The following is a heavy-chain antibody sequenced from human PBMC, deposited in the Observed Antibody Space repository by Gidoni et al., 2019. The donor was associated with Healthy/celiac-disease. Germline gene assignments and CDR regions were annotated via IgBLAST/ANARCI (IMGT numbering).Heavy chain of an antibody. CDR1: GYSISSGYY. J-gene: IGHJ5*02. CDR3: AREAGSRWDYSNSGGSDWFDP. D-gene: IGHD4-4*01. Sequence: QVQLQESGPGLVKPSETLSLTCAVSGYSISSGYYWGWIRQPPGKGLEWIGSIYHSGSTYYNPSLKSRVTISVDTSKNQFSLKLSSVTAADTAVYYCAREAGSRWDYSNSGGSDWFDPWGQGTLVTVSS. V-gene: IGHV4-38-2*02. CDR2: IYHSGST.